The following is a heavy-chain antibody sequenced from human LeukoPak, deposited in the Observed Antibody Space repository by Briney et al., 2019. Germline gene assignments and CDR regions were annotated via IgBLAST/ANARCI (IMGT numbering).Heavy chain of an antibody. J-gene: IGHJ4*02. Sequence: GGSLRLSCAASGFTFSSNWMSWVRQAPGKGLEWVANIKQDGSEKYYVDSVKGRFTISRDNAKNSLYLQMNSLTTEDTAVYYCAKDRHYQSNVLDYWGQGTLVTVSS. CDR1: GFTFSSNW. CDR2: IKQDGSEK. CDR3: AKDRHYQSNVLDY. D-gene: IGHD3-22*01. V-gene: IGHV3-7*01.